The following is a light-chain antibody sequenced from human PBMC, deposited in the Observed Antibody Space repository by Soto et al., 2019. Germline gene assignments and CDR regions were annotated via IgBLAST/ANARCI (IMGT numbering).Light chain of an antibody. V-gene: IGKV2-30*01. J-gene: IGKJ4*01. CDR1: QSLVYRDGNTY. CDR3: MQGTHWPLT. CDR2: RVF. Sequence: DVVMTQSPLSLPVTLGQPASISCRSSQSLVYRDGNTYLNWFQQRPGQSPRRLIYRVFNRDSGVPDRFSGSGSGTDFTLKISRVEAEDVGVYYCMQGTHWPLTFDGGTKVEIK.